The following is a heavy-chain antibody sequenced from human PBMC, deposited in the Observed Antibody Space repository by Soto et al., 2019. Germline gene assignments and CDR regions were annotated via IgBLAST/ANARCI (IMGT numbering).Heavy chain of an antibody. D-gene: IGHD6-13*01. J-gene: IGHJ4*02. CDR1: GGSFSTYF. V-gene: IGHV4-34*02. CDR3: ARERRVVGGYSSSWYDYFDS. CDR2: INQSGSS. Sequence: QVQLQQWGAGLLKPSETLSLTCSVDGGSFSTYFWTWVRQPPGKGLEWIGEINQSGSSSYNPSLESRVSILVDTSKKQFSLKLSSVTAADTAVYYCARERRVVGGYSSSWYDYFDSCGQGTLVTVSS.